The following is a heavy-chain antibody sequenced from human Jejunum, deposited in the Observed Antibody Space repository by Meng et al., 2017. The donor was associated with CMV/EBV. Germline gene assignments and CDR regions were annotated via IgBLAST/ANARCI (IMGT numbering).Heavy chain of an antibody. CDR3: ARAVVEYSSSSGAGY. CDR2: ISDSSRYI. V-gene: IGHV3-21*01. CDR1: GFTFHTYS. Sequence: GFTFHTYSMDWVRQAPGKGLEWVSSISDSSRYIYYADSVKGRFTISRDNAKNSLYLQMNSLRAEDTAVYYCARAVVEYSSSSGAGYWGQGTLVTVSS. D-gene: IGHD6-6*01. J-gene: IGHJ4*02.